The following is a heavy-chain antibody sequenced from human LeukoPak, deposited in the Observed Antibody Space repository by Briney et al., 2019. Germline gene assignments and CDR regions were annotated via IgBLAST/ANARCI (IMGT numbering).Heavy chain of an antibody. V-gene: IGHV3-30*01. J-gene: IGHJ3*02. D-gene: IGHD1-26*01. Sequence: GGSLRLSCAASGFTFSSYAMHWVLQAPGKGLEWVAVISYDGSNKYYADSVKGRFTISRDNSKNTLYLQMNSLRAEDTAVYYCARLVGADDAFDIWGQGTMVTVSS. CDR2: ISYDGSNK. CDR1: GFTFSSYA. CDR3: ARLVGADDAFDI.